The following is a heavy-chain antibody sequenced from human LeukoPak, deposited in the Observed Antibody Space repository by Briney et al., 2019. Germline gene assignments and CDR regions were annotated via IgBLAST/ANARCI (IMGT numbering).Heavy chain of an antibody. V-gene: IGHV3-30*18. CDR3: AKGHYGSGSYYYIDY. J-gene: IGHJ4*02. CDR2: ISYDGSNK. D-gene: IGHD3-10*01. CDR1: GFTFSSYG. Sequence: GRSLRLSCTASGFTFSSYGMHWVRQAPGKGLEWVAVISYDGSNKYYADSVKGRFTISRDNSKNTLYLQMNSLRAEDTAVYNCAKGHYGSGSYYYIDYWGQGTLVTVSS.